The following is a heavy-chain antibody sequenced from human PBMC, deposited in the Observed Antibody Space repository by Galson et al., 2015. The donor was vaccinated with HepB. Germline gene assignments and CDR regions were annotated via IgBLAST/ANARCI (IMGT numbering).Heavy chain of an antibody. J-gene: IGHJ3*02. D-gene: IGHD3-22*01. Sequence: SVKVSCKASGYTFTSYGISWVRQAPGQGLEWMGWISAYNGNTNYAQKLQGRVTMTTDTSTSTAYMELRSLRSDDTAVYYCARGVRVDDSSGGDAFDIWGQGTMVTVSS. CDR1: GYTFTSYG. CDR3: ARGVRVDDSSGGDAFDI. V-gene: IGHV1-18*04. CDR2: ISAYNGNT.